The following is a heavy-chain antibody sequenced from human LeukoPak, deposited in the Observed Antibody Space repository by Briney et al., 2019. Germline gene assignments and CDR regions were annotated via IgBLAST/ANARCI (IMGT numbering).Heavy chain of an antibody. CDR3: ARLSIDSSGHYYFDY. V-gene: IGHV1-69*04. Sequence: GASVKVSCKASGGTFNSSGISWVRQVSGQGLESMGRIIPILGIAIYAQKFQGRVTITADNATTTAYMELSNLRSEDTAVYYCARLSIDSSGHYYFDYWGQGTLVTVSS. CDR2: IIPILGIA. J-gene: IGHJ4*02. D-gene: IGHD3-22*01. CDR1: GGTFNSSG.